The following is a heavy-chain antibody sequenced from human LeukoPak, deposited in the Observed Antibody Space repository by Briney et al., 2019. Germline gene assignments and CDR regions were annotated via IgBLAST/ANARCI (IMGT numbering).Heavy chain of an antibody. D-gene: IGHD1-7*01. CDR3: ATARRYPELPDY. CDR1: GGTFSSYA. Sequence: SVKVSCKASGGTFSSYAISWVRQAPGQGLEWMGGIIPIFGTANYAQKFQGRVTITTDESTSTAYMELSSLRSEDTAVYYCATARRYPELPDYWGQGTLVTVSS. V-gene: IGHV1-69*05. J-gene: IGHJ4*02. CDR2: IIPIFGTA.